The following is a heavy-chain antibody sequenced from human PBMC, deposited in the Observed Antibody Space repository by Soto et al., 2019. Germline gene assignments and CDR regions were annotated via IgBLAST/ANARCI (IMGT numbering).Heavy chain of an antibody. V-gene: IGHV4-34*01. J-gene: IGHJ4*02. CDR2: INHSGST. CDR3: ARWRWLQSSFDY. D-gene: IGHD5-12*01. CDR1: GGSFSGYY. Sequence: QVQLQQWGAGLLKPSETLSLTCAVYGGSFSGYYWSWIRQPPGKGLEWIGEINHSGSTNYNPSLKSRVTISVDTSKNQFSLKLSSVTAADTAVYYCARWRWLQSSFDYWGQGTLVTVSS.